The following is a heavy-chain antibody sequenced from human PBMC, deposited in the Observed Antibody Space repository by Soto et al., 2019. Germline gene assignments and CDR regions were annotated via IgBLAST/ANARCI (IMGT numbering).Heavy chain of an antibody. CDR3: ARDISSIFGVAITEPVMDV. D-gene: IGHD3-3*01. V-gene: IGHV1-69*12. Sequence: QVQLVQSGAEVKKPGSSVKVSCKASGGTFSSYAISWVRQAPGQGLEWMGGIIPIFGTANYAQKFQGRVTITADESTSTAYMELSSLRSEDTAVYYCARDISSIFGVAITEPVMDVWGQGTTVTVSS. CDR2: IIPIFGTA. CDR1: GGTFSSYA. J-gene: IGHJ6*02.